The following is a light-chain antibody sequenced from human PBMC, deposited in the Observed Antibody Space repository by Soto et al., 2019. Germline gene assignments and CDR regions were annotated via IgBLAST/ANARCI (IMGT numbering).Light chain of an antibody. Sequence: IGMPQAPSTLSVSPGERSTLSCISIQSVSSNFAWYQQTPGPAPRLLLYGASTRATGIPARFSGSGSGTEFTLTISSLQSEAFAVYYCQQYNNWPPGRTFGGGSQV. J-gene: IGKJ4*01. CDR1: QSVSSN. V-gene: IGKV3-15*01. CDR3: QQYNNWPPGRT. CDR2: GAS.